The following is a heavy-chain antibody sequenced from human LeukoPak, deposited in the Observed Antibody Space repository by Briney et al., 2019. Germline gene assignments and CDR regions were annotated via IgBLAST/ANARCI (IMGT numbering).Heavy chain of an antibody. CDR1: GYTFTGYG. D-gene: IGHD3-22*01. CDR2: ISGYNGNT. J-gene: IGHJ4*02. Sequence: GASVKVSCKASGYTFTGYGISWVRQAPGQGLEWMGWISGYNGNTNYAQKLQGRVTMTTDTSTNTAYMELRSLRSDDTAVYYCARSDYYYDSSGPVWDFDYWGQGTLVTVSS. V-gene: IGHV1-18*01. CDR3: ARSDYYYDSSGPVWDFDY.